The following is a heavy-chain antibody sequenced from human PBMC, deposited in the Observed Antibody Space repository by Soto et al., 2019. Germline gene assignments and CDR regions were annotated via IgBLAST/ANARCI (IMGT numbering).Heavy chain of an antibody. CDR1: GFTFSDYY. Sequence: GGSLRLSCAASGFTFSDYYMSWIRQAPGKGLEWVSYISSSGSTIYYADSVKGRFTISRDNAKNSLYLQMNSLRAEDTAVYYCARIRYYDSGSYINWLDPWGQGTLVSVSS. CDR2: ISSSGSTI. J-gene: IGHJ5*02. CDR3: ARIRYYDSGSYINWLDP. V-gene: IGHV3-11*01. D-gene: IGHD3-10*01.